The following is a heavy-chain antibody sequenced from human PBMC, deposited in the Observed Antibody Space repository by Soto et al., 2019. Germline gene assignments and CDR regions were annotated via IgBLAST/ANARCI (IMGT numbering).Heavy chain of an antibody. D-gene: IGHD3-10*01. Sequence: LSLTCTVSGGSISSGGYYWSWIRQHPGKGLEWIGYIYYSGSTSYNPSLKSRVTISVDTSKNQFSLKLSSVTAADTAVYYCARAGTTMVRGVISGWFDPWGQGTLVTSPQ. CDR3: ARAGTTMVRGVISGWFDP. V-gene: IGHV4-61*08. CDR2: IYYSGST. CDR1: GGSISSGGYY. J-gene: IGHJ5*02.